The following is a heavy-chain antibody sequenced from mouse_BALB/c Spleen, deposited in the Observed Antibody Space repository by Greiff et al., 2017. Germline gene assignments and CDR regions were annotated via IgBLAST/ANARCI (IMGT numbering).Heavy chain of an antibody. J-gene: IGHJ1*01. CDR1: GYSFTDYI. D-gene: IGHD1-2*01. Sequence: VQLQQTGPELVKPGASVKISCKASGYSFTDYIMLWVKQSHGKSLEWIGNINPYYGSTSYNLKFKGKATLTVDKSSSTAYMQLNSLTSEDSAVYVGTRGGYYGRRAWCDGGGEGTTVTVSA. CDR2: INPYYGST. CDR3: TRGGYYGRRAWCDG. V-gene: IGHV1-39*01.